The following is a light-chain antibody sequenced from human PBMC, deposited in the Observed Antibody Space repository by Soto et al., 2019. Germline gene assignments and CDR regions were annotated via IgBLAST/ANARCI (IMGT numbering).Light chain of an antibody. CDR2: DAS. J-gene: IGKJ3*01. V-gene: IGKV3-11*01. CDR3: QQRSNWLLFT. Sequence: EIVLTQSPATLSLSPGERATLSCRASQSVSSYLAWYQQKPGQAPRLLIYDASNRATGIPARFSGSGSGTDFTLPISSLEPEDFAVYYCQQRSNWLLFTFGPGTKVDIK. CDR1: QSVSSY.